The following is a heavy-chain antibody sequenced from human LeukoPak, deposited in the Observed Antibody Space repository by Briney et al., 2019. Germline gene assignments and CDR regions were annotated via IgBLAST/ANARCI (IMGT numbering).Heavy chain of an antibody. CDR1: GFTFDDYA. V-gene: IGHV3-9*01. CDR2: ISWNSGSI. Sequence: GRSLRLSCAASGFTFDDYAMHWVRQAPGKGLEWVSGISWNSGSIGYADSVKGRLTISRDNAKNSLYLQMNSLRAEDTALYYCAKDSQWELLYPLIASYGMDVWGQGTTVTVSS. J-gene: IGHJ6*02. CDR3: AKDSQWELLYPLIASYGMDV. D-gene: IGHD1-26*01.